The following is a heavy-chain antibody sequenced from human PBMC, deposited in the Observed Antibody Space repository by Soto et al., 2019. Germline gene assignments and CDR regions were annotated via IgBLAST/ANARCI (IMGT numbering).Heavy chain of an antibody. CDR1: GFTFDSYV. Sequence: EVQLLESGGGLVQPGGSLRLSCAASGFTFDSYVMTWVRQAPGKGLEWVSTFRGSGGGTYYADSVKGRFTISRDISKNTLFLQMTGLRAEDTAVYFCARMSREHCTSTSCRTITQTYCGQGTPDTVST. CDR2: FRGSGGGT. D-gene: IGHD2-2*01. CDR3: ARMSREHCTSTSCRTITQTY. V-gene: IGHV3-23*01. J-gene: IGHJ4*02.